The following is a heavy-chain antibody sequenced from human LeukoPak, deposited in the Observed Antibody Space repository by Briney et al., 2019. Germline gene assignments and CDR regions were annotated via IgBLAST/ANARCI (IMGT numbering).Heavy chain of an antibody. D-gene: IGHD3-9*01. CDR3: AGSPSTVDGWFDP. J-gene: IGHJ5*02. CDR1: GDSVSSNSAA. CDR2: TYYRSKWYN. Sequence: SQTLSLTCVISGDSVSSNSAAWNWIRQSPSRGLGWLGRTYYRSKWYNDYAVSVKSRITINPDTSKNQFSLQLNSVTPEDTAVYYCAGSPSTVDGWFDPWGQGTLVTVSS. V-gene: IGHV6-1*01.